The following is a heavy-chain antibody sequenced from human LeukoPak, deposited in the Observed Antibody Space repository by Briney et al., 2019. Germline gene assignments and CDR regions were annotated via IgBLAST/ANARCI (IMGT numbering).Heavy chain of an antibody. V-gene: IGHV3-21*01. CDR3: AKVVSYSSGWYDY. CDR1: GFTFSSYS. J-gene: IGHJ4*02. D-gene: IGHD6-19*01. CDR2: ISSSSSYI. Sequence: GGSLRLSCAASGFTFSSYSMNWVRQAPGKGLEWVSSISSSSSYIYYADSVKGRFTISGDNAKNSLYLQMNSLRAEDTAVCYCAKVVSYSSGWYDYWGQGTLVTVSS.